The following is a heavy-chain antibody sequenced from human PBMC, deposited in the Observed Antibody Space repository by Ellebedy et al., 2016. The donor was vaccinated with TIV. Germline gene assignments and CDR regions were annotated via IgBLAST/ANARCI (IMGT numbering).Heavy chain of an antibody. V-gene: IGHV6-1*01. CDR3: ARGWFGSGMGV. Sequence: SQTLSLTCVISGDSVSTDIGWNWIRQSPSRGLEWLGRTYYRSKWNNDYAVPLKSRITINPDTSKNQFSLQLNSVIPDDTAVYYCARGWFGSGMGVWGQGTTVTVSS. J-gene: IGHJ6*02. D-gene: IGHD3-16*01. CDR1: GDSVSTDIG. CDR2: TYYRSKWNN.